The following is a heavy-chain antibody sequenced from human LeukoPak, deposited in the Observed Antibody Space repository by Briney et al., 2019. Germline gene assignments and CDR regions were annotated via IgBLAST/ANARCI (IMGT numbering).Heavy chain of an antibody. CDR3: ARAIAAAGTFFDY. J-gene: IGHJ4*02. CDR1: GYSISSGYY. V-gene: IGHV4-38-2*01. D-gene: IGHD6-13*01. CDR2: IYHSGST. Sequence: SETLSLTCAVSGYSISSGYYWGWIRQPPGKGLEWIGSIYHSGSTYYNPSLKSRVTISVDTSKNQFSLKLSSVTAADTAVYYCARAIAAAGTFFDYWGQGTLVTVSS.